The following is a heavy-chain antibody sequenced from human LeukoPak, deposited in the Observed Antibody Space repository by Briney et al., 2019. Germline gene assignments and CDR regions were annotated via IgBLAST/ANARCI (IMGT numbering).Heavy chain of an antibody. CDR3: ARTSPLDYYDSSGSPGVYYYYGMDV. J-gene: IGHJ6*02. Sequence: ASVKVSCKASGYTFTSYAMHWVRQAPGQRLEWMGWINAGNGNTKYSQKFQGRVTITRDTSASTAYMELSSLRSEDTAVYYCARTSPLDYYDSSGSPGVYYYYGMDVRGQGTTVTVSS. D-gene: IGHD3-22*01. V-gene: IGHV1-3*01. CDR2: INAGNGNT. CDR1: GYTFTSYA.